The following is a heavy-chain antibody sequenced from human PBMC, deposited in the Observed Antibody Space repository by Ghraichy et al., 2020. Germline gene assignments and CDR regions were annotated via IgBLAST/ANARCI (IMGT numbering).Heavy chain of an antibody. CDR1: GFTFNTYN. J-gene: IGHJ3*02. Sequence: GGSLRLSCAASGFTFNTYNMHWVRQATGRGLEWVSGISNAGDTYYPGSVEGRFTISRENAKNSLYLQMNSLRAGDTAVYYCARGYCSGGICYPPHSFDIWGQGTMVTVSS. CDR3: ARGYCSGGICYPPHSFDI. CDR2: ISNAGDT. V-gene: IGHV3-13*01. D-gene: IGHD2-15*01.